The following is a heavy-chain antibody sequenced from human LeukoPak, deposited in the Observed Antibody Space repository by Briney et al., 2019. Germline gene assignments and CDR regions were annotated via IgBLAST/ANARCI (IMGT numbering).Heavy chain of an antibody. CDR3: ARDMGPGWSWFDP. Sequence: ASVKVSCKASGYTFTSYAMHWVRQAPGQRPEWMGWINAGNGNTKYSQKFQGRVTITRDTSASTAYMELSSLRSEDTAVYYCARDMGPGWSWFDPWGQGTLVTVSS. D-gene: IGHD2-15*01. J-gene: IGHJ5*02. V-gene: IGHV1-3*01. CDR2: INAGNGNT. CDR1: GYTFTSYA.